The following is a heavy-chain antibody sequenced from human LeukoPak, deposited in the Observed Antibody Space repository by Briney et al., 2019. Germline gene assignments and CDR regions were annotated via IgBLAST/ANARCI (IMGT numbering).Heavy chain of an antibody. D-gene: IGHD5-18*01. CDR2: ISGSGGST. Sequence: PGGSLRLSCAASGFTFSTYAVNWVRQAPGKGLEWVSAISGSGGSTYYADSVKGRFTISRDNSKNTLYLQMNSLRAEDTAVYYCAKAWLQLWLLDYWGQGTLVTVSS. CDR1: GFTFSTYA. V-gene: IGHV3-23*01. J-gene: IGHJ4*02. CDR3: AKAWLQLWLLDY.